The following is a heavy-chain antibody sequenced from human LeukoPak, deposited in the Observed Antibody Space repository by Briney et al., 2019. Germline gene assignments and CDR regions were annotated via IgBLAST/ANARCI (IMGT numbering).Heavy chain of an antibody. V-gene: IGHV4-59*01. D-gene: IGHD3-10*01. J-gene: IGHJ4*02. CDR2: IYYSGST. CDR1: GGSISSYY. Sequence: PSETLSLTCTVSGGSISSYYWSWIRQPPGKGLEWIGYIYYSGSTNYNPSLKSRVTTSVDTSKNQFSLKLSSVTAADTAVYYCARDPTYGSGSYYNAEAEWYFDYWGQGTLVTVSS. CDR3: ARDPTYGSGSYYNAEAEWYFDY.